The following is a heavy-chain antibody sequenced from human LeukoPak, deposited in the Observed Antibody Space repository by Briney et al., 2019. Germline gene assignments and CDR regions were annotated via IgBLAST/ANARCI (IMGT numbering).Heavy chain of an antibody. D-gene: IGHD3-3*01. V-gene: IGHV4-34*01. Sequence: PSETLSHTCTVSGGSISSYYWSWIRQPPGKGLEWIGEINHSGSTNYNPSLKSRVTISVDTSKNQFSLKLSSVTAADTAVYYCAGGQGTYYDFWSGPHFDYWGQGTLVTVSS. CDR2: INHSGST. CDR3: AGGQGTYYDFWSGPHFDY. CDR1: GGSISSYY. J-gene: IGHJ4*02.